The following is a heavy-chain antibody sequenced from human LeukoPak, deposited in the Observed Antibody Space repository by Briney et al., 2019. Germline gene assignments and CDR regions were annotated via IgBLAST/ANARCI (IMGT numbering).Heavy chain of an antibody. J-gene: IGHJ4*02. Sequence: HTGESLRLSCAASGFTFSSYWMSWVRQAPGKGLEWVANIKQDGSEKYYVDSVKGRFTISRDNAKNSLYLQMNSLRAEDTAVYYCARDPPKKPWDYWGQGTLVTVSS. CDR1: GFTFSSYW. V-gene: IGHV3-7*01. CDR3: ARDPPKKPWDY. CDR2: IKQDGSEK.